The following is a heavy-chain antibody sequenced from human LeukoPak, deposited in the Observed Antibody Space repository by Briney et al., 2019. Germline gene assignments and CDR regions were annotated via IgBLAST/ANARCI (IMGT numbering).Heavy chain of an antibody. D-gene: IGHD7-27*01. CDR1: GYTFTGYY. J-gene: IGHJ4*02. Sequence: ASVKVSCKASGYTFTGYYMHWVRQAPGQGLEWMGRINPNSGGANYAQKFQGRVTITADKSTSTAYMELSSLRSEDTAVYYCASPRRGAKRWGYYFDYWGQGTLVTVSS. CDR3: ASPRRGAKRWGYYFDY. V-gene: IGHV1-2*06. CDR2: INPNSGGA.